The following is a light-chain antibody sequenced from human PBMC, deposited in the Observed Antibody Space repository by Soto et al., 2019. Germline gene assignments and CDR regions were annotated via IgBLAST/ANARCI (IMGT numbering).Light chain of an antibody. V-gene: IGLV1-44*01. CDR2: SNN. CDR3: AAWDDSLNVYV. CDR1: YSNIGSKP. Sequence: QSVLTQPPSASGTPGQRVTISCSGSYSNIGSKPVNWYQQFPGTAPKLLIYSNNQRPSGVPDRFSGSKSGTSASLAISGLQPEDEADYYCAAWDDSLNVYVFGTGTKVTVL. J-gene: IGLJ1*01.